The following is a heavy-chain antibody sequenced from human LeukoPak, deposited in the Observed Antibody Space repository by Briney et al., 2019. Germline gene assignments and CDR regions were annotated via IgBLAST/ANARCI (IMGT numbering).Heavy chain of an antibody. CDR2: ISGSGGST. CDR1: GFTFSSYG. Sequence: GRSLRLSCTASGFTFSSYGMHWVRQAPGKGLEWVSAISGSGGSTYYADSVKGRFTISRDNSKNTLYLQMNSLRAEDTAVYYCAKQVAATGYWGQGTLVTVSS. D-gene: IGHD6-19*01. V-gene: IGHV3-23*01. CDR3: AKQVAATGY. J-gene: IGHJ4*02.